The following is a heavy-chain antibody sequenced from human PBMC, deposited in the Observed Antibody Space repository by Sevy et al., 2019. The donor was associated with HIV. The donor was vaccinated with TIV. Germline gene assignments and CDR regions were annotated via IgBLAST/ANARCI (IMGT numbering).Heavy chain of an antibody. CDR1: GDSISSGNHW. D-gene: IGHD3-10*01. V-gene: IGHV4-61*02. J-gene: IGHJ6*02. CDR2: VYSSGRT. Sequence: SETLSLTCTVSGDSISSGNHWWSWIRQPAGKGLEWIGRVYSSGRTMYNSSLKSRVTMSVDTSKNQFSLMVSSLIAADTAIYYCARDGIIRDYYHGMDVWGQGTTVTVSS. CDR3: ARDGIIRDYYHGMDV.